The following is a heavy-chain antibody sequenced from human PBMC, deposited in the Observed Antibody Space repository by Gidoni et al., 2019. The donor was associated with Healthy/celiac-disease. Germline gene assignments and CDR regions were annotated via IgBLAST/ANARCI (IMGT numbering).Heavy chain of an antibody. J-gene: IGHJ5*02. CDR1: GGSISSYY. CDR3: ATGITRLDP. V-gene: IGHV4-59*01. D-gene: IGHD3-10*01. Sequence: VQLQESGPGLVKPSETLSLTCTVSGGSISSYYWSWIRQPPGKGLEWIGYIYYSGSTNYNPSLKSRVTISVDTSKNQFSLKLSSVTAADTAVYYCATGITRLDPWGQGTLVTVSS. CDR2: IYYSGST.